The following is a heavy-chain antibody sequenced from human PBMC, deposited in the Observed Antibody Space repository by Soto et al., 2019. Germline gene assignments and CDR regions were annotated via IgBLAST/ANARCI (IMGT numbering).Heavy chain of an antibody. CDR1: GGSISSGDYY. CDR2: IYYSGST. D-gene: IGHD2-15*01. V-gene: IGHV4-30-4*01. CDR3: TTHLDPYCPDI. Sequence: PSETLSLTCTVSGGSISSGDYYWSWIRQPPGKGLEWIGYIYYSGSTYYNPSLKSRVTISVDTSKNQFSLKLSSVTAADTAVYYCTTHLDPYCPDIWGQGTMVTVSS. J-gene: IGHJ3*02.